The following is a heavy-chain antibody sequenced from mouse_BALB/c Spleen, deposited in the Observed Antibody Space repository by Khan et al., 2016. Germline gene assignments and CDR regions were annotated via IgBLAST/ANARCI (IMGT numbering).Heavy chain of an antibody. CDR3: ARAYFGTYVFDS. CDR1: GFNIKDYY. Sequence: VRLQQSGAELVRPGALVKLSCKASGFNIKDYYMHWVKQRPEQGLEWIGGLDLENGDTICDPKFQGKASITADTSSNTAYLQLSSLTSEDTPVYYCARAYFGTYVFDSWGQGTTLTVSS. D-gene: IGHD2-10*01. J-gene: IGHJ2*01. V-gene: IGHV14-1*02. CDR2: LDLENGDT.